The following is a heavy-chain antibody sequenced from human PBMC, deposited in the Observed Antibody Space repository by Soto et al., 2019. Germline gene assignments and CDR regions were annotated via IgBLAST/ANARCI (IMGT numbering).Heavy chain of an antibody. V-gene: IGHV4-31*03. Sequence: QVQLQESGPGLVKASQTLSLTCSVSGDSLSTGGYYWSWIRQHPGKGLEWIGSIHPNGNTYYKSSLKRRVTISTDSSKNRFSLRLSSVTAADTAVYYCARDWRGSLMWFDPWGQGTLVTVSS. CDR2: IHPNGNT. D-gene: IGHD3-16*01. CDR3: ARDWRGSLMWFDP. CDR1: GDSLSTGGYY. J-gene: IGHJ5*02.